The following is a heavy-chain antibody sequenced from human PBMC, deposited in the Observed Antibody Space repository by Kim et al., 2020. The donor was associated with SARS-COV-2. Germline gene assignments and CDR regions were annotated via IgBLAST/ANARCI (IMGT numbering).Heavy chain of an antibody. J-gene: IGHJ4*02. V-gene: IGHV3-74*01. D-gene: IGHD1-1*01. CDR2: INPDASNI. CDR3: AKDLHWNQVSH. Sequence: GGSLRLSCAASGFDFSNNWMLWVRQSPGEGLVWVSRINPDASNIRYADSVKGRFTISRDNAKNTLYLQINSLRADDTAVYYCAKDLHWNQVSHWGQGSLVTVSS. CDR1: GFDFSNNW.